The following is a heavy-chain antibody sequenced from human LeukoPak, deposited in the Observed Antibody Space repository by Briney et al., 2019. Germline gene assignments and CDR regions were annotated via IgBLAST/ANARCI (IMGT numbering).Heavy chain of an antibody. J-gene: IGHJ4*02. CDR1: GFTFSSSA. Sequence: PGGSLRLSCAASGFTFSSSAMNWVRQTPGKGLEWVSGISGSGGSTYYADSVKGRFTISRDNSKNTLYLQMNSLRAEDTAVYYCATRQGGNPAYWGQGTLVTVS. CDR3: ATRQGGNPAY. V-gene: IGHV3-23*01. CDR2: ISGSGGST. D-gene: IGHD1-14*01.